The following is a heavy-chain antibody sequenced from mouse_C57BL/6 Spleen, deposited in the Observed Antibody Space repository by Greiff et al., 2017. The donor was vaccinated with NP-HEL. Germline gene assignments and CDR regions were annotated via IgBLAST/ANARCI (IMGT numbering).Heavy chain of an antibody. CDR3: AREDYYYGSSPYAMDY. Sequence: VQLQQSGAELVRPGTSVKVSCKASGYAFTNYLIEWVKQRPGQGLEWIRVINPGSGGTNYNEKFKGKATLTADKSSSTAYMQLSSLTSEDSAVYFCAREDYYYGSSPYAMDYWGQGTSVTVSS. J-gene: IGHJ4*01. CDR2: INPGSGGT. V-gene: IGHV1-54*01. D-gene: IGHD1-1*01. CDR1: GYAFTNYL.